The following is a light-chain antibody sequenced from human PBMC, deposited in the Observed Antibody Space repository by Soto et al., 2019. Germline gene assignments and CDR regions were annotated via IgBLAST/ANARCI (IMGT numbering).Light chain of an antibody. CDR1: QDISNY. Sequence: DIQMTQSPSSLSASVGDRFTITFHASQDISNYLNLYQQKPGKAPKLLIYDASNLETGVPSRFSGSGSGTDFTFTISSLQPEDIATYYCQQYDNLPLTFGQGTRLEIK. CDR2: DAS. V-gene: IGKV1-33*01. J-gene: IGKJ5*01. CDR3: QQYDNLPLT.